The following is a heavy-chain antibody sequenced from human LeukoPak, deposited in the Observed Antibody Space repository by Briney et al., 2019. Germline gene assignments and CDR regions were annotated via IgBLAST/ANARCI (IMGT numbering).Heavy chain of an antibody. V-gene: IGHV1-2*02. Sequence: ASVKVSCKASGYTFTGNYMHWVRQAPGQGLEWMGWINPNSGGTNYAQKFQGRVTMTRDTSISTAYMELSRLRSDDTAVYYCARGDNSDWYQEIDYWGQGTLVTVSS. CDR3: ARGDNSDWYQEIDY. CDR2: INPNSGGT. D-gene: IGHD6-19*01. J-gene: IGHJ4*02. CDR1: GYTFTGNY.